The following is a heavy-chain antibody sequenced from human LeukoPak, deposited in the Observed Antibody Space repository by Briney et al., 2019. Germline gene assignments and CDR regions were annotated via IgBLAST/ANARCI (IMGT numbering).Heavy chain of an antibody. CDR2: IYYSGST. D-gene: IGHD1-26*01. CDR1: GGSISSYY. CDR3: ARAYRVGGGNFDY. V-gene: IGHV4-59*01. Sequence: SETLSLTCTVSGGSISSYYWSWIRQPPGKGLEWIGYIYYSGSTNYNPSLKSRVTISVDTSKNQFSLKLSSVTAADTAVYYCARAYRVGGGNFDYWGQGTLVTVSS. J-gene: IGHJ4*02.